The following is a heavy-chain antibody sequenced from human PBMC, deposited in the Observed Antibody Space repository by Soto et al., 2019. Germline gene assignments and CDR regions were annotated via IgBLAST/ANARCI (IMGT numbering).Heavy chain of an antibody. CDR1: GFTFSSYG. CDR2: IWYDGSNK. D-gene: IGHD6-13*01. V-gene: IGHV3-33*01. J-gene: IGHJ6*02. Sequence: GGSLRLSCAASGFTFSSYGMHWVRQAPGKGLEWVAVIWYDGSNKYYADSVKGRFTISRDNSKNTLYLQMNSLRAEDTAVYYCARAGDSSSWYYYYGMDVWGQGTTVTVSS. CDR3: ARAGDSSSWYYYYGMDV.